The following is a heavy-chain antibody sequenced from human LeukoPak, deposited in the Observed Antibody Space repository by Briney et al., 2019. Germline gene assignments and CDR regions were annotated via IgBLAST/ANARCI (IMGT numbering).Heavy chain of an antibody. J-gene: IGHJ4*02. CDR1: GFNFNHYG. CDR2: ITALGTT. Sequence: PGGSLRLSCEASGFNFNHYGMNWVRQAPGMGLEWVSGITALGTTYYAASVKGRFTISRDNSKNTVYLQMNSLTAEDTATYFCARDLHWLAFDFWGQGSLVAVSS. V-gene: IGHV3-23*01. CDR3: ARDLHWLAFDF. D-gene: IGHD6-19*01.